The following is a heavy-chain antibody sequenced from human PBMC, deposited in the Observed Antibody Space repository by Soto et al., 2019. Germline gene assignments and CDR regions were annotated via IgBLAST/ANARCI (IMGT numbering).Heavy chain of an antibody. CDR3: AILAAAGTGGFDY. V-gene: IGHV3-30*03. D-gene: IGHD6-13*01. CDR2: ISYDGSNK. CDR1: GFTFSSYG. J-gene: IGHJ4*02. Sequence: QVQLVESGGGVVQPGRSLRLSCAASGFTFSSYGMHWVRQASGKGLEWVAVISYDGSNKYYADSVKGRFTISRDNSKNTLYLQMNSLRAEDTAVYYCAILAAAGTGGFDYWGQGTLVTVSS.